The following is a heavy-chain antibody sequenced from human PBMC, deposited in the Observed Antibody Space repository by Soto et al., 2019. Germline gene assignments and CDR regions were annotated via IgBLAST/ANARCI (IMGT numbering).Heavy chain of an antibody. J-gene: IGHJ4*01. CDR2: IYYSGST. D-gene: IGHD5-18*01. CDR3: AREGTAPLFDY. V-gene: IGHV4-59*01. CDR1: GGSISSYY. Sequence: SETLSLTCTVSGGSISSYYWSWIRQPPGKGLEWIGYIYYSGSTNYNPSLKSRVTISVDTSKNQFSLKLSSVTAADTAVYYCAREGTAPLFDYWGHGTLVTVSS.